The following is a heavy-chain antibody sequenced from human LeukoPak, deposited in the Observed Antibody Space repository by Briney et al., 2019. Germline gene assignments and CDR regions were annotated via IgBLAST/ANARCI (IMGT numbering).Heavy chain of an antibody. CDR2: IYTSGST. CDR3: AREDVDTAMVVQFDP. J-gene: IGHJ5*02. V-gene: IGHV4-4*07. Sequence: SETLSLTCTVSGGSISSYYWSWIRQPAGKGLEWIGRIYTSGSTNYNPSLKSRVTISVDTSKNQFSLKLSSVTAADTAVYYCAREDVDTAMVVQFDPWGQGTLVTVSS. D-gene: IGHD5-18*01. CDR1: GGSISSYY.